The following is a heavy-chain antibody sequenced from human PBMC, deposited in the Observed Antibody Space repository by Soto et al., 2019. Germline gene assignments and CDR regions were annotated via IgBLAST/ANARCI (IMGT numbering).Heavy chain of an antibody. CDR1: GFTFSSSA. D-gene: IGHD3-10*01. J-gene: IGHJ4*02. CDR2: IGKRGDGT. Sequence: EVQLLESGGALVQPGGSLRLSCAASGFTFSSSAMAWARQAPGEGLEWISVIGKRGDGTFYADSLKGRFTISRDNAKKPLILQMNSLGAEDTAVYNCAKMAFFGDPPGGDSWGQGTLVSVSS. V-gene: IGHV3-23*01. CDR3: AKMAFFGDPPGGDS.